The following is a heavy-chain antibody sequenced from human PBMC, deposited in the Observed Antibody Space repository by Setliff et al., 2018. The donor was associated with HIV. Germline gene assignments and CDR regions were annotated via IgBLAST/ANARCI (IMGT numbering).Heavy chain of an antibody. D-gene: IGHD1-26*01. J-gene: IGHJ4*02. CDR1: GGSISTYY. CDR2: IYRSGDT. V-gene: IGHV4-4*07. Sequence: PSETLSLTCTVSGGSISTYYWSWIRQPAGKGLEWIGRIYRSGDTFYNPSLKSRVTLSMDTSQNQFSLRLNSVTAADTAVYYCMRGSGLTPGSYLGDYWGQGILVTVSS. CDR3: MRGSGLTPGSYLGDY.